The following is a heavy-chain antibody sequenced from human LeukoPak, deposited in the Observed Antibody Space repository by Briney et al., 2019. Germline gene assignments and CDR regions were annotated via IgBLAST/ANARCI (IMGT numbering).Heavy chain of an antibody. Sequence: GGSLRLSCAASGFTFSNYMMHWVRQAPGKGPVWVSRIKSDGITITYADSVKGRFTISRDNAKNTLYLQMNSLRAEDTAVYYCLRDLNWSLDQWGQGTLVTVSS. D-gene: IGHD1-20*01. J-gene: IGHJ4*02. CDR1: GFTFSNYM. CDR3: LRDLNWSLDQ. V-gene: IGHV3-74*01. CDR2: IKSDGITI.